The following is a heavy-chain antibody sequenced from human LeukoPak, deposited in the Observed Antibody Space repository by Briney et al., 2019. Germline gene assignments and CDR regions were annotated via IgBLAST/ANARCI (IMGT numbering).Heavy chain of an antibody. J-gene: IGHJ4*02. D-gene: IGHD5-12*01. CDR3: AREWLPFDN. CDR2: IKPDGGEK. CDR1: GFTFSSYW. Sequence: GGSRRLSCAASGFTFSSYWMSWGRQAPGKGLEWVANIKPDGGEKYYVDSVKGRFTISRDNAKNSLYLQMNSLRADDTSVYYCAREWLPFDNWGQGTLVTVSS. V-gene: IGHV3-7*04.